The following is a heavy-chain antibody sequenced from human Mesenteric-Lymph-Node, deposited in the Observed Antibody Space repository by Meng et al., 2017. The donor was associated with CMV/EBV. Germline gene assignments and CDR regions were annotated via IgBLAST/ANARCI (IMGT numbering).Heavy chain of an antibody. CDR3: ARDRNYGSGGRDL. V-gene: IGHV1-18*04. J-gene: IGHJ4*02. Sequence: CKASGYAFTNYGVNWVRQAPGQGLGWMGWINTSNGNTNFAQKFQGGVTMTADTSTDTAYMKLRSLRSDDTAVYFCARDRNYGSGGRDLWGQGTLVTVSS. CDR1: GYAFTNYG. D-gene: IGHD3-10*01. CDR2: INTSNGNT.